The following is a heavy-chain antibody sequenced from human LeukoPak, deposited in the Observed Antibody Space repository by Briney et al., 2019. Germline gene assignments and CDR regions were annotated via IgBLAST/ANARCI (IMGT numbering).Heavy chain of an antibody. CDR3: ASRLRNYYGSCWSPLDF. V-gene: IGHV4-4*09. CDR1: GSSKRNYY. Sequence: PSETLSLPCTLPGSSKRNYYLCWLPQPPGKRPEWMAYISDSGSDIYNPSLKSRVAISVDTSKNRFSLKVTSVTAADTAVYFCASRLRNYYGSCWSPLDFWGQGILVTVSS. J-gene: IGHJ4*02. CDR2: ISDSGSD. D-gene: IGHD3-10*01.